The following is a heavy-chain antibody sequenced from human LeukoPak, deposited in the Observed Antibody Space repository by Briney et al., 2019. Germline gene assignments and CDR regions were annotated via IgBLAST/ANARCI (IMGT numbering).Heavy chain of an antibody. J-gene: IGHJ6*03. V-gene: IGHV4-38-2*02. D-gene: IGHD5-18*01. CDR1: GYSISTGYY. Sequence: PSETLSLTCTVSGYSISTGYYWDWIRQPPGKGLEWIGEINHSGSTNYNPSLKSRVTISVDTSKNQFSLKLSSVTAADTAVYYCAGYSYANTYYYYMDVWGKGTTVTVSS. CDR3: AGYSYANTYYYYMDV. CDR2: INHSGST.